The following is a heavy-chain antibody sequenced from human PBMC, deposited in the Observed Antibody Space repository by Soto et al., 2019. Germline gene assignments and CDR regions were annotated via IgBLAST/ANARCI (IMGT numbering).Heavy chain of an antibody. Sequence: PSETLSLTCTVSGGSISSGGYYWSWIRQHPGKGLEWIGYIYYSGSTYYNPSLKSRVTISVDTPKNQFSLKLSSVTAADTAVYYCASGSITIFGVVITLYGMDVWGQGTTVTVSS. J-gene: IGHJ6*02. CDR1: GGSISSGGYY. D-gene: IGHD3-3*01. CDR3: ASGSITIFGVVITLYGMDV. CDR2: IYYSGST. V-gene: IGHV4-31*03.